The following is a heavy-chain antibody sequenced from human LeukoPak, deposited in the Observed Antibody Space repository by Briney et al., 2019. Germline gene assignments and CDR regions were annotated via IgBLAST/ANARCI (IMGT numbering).Heavy chain of an antibody. Sequence: GGSLRLSCAASGFSFMNAWMIWVRQAPGKGLEWVGRIKSNADGGTPDYAAPARSRFTISRDDSKNTLYLQMNSLKTEDTAVYYCTTFYHEYSPYWGRGNLVTVSS. CDR3: TTFYHEYSPY. V-gene: IGHV3-15*01. CDR1: GFSFMNAW. D-gene: IGHD2/OR15-2a*01. CDR2: IKSNADGGTP. J-gene: IGHJ4*02.